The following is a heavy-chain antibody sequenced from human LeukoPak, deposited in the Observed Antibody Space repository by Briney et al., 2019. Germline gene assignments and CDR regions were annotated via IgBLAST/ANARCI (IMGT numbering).Heavy chain of an antibody. J-gene: IGHJ6*02. D-gene: IGHD6-19*01. CDR2: ISGSSDYI. CDR1: GFTFSSST. V-gene: IGHV3-21*04. CDR3: ATAGRAVAGNYYYYNGLDV. Sequence: GGSLRLSCAASGFTFSSSTMHWVRQAPGKGLEWVSSISGSSDYIYYGDSVKGRFTIFRDNAKSSLLLEMNSLGAEDTAVYYCATAGRAVAGNYYYYNGLDVWGQGTTVTVSS.